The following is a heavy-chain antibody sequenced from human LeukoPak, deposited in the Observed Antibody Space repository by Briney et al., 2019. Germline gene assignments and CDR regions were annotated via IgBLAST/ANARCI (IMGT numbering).Heavy chain of an antibody. V-gene: IGHV4-34*01. Sequence: NSSETLSLTCAVYGGSFSGYYWSWIRQPPGKGLEWIGEINHSGSTNYNPSLKSRVTISVDTSKNQFSLKLSSVTAADTAVYYCARDTLQADYFDYWGQGTLVTVSS. CDR3: ARDTLQADYFDY. J-gene: IGHJ4*02. CDR2: INHSGST. CDR1: GGSFSGYY. D-gene: IGHD4-11*01.